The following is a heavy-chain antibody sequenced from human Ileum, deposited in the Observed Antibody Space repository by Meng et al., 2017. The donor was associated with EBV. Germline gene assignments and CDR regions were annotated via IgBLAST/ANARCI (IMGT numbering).Heavy chain of an antibody. J-gene: IGHJ4*02. CDR3: GRDQGRELINH. Sequence: QGAVRESGPGLAKPSGTLSLPCTVSGESISRYVGWSWVRQPPGKGLEWIGEVYHRGDTNYNPSLKSRVDISVDKSKNQFYLSLFSVTAADTAVYYCGRDQGRELINHWGQGTLVTVSS. CDR2: VYHRGDT. CDR1: GESISRYVG. V-gene: IGHV4-4*02. D-gene: IGHD1-7*01.